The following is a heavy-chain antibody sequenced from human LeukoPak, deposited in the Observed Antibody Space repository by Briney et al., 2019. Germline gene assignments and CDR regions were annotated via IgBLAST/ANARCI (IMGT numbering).Heavy chain of an antibody. CDR3: ARVTWNGGWLLVPFDY. Sequence: ASVKVSCKASGYTFTSYAMNWVRQAPGQGLEWMGWINTNTGNPTYAQGFTGRFVFSLDTSVSTAYLQISSLKAEDTAVYCCARVTWNGGWLLVPFDYWGQGTLVTVSS. J-gene: IGHJ4*02. D-gene: IGHD5-24*01. CDR2: INTNTGNP. CDR1: GYTFTSYA. V-gene: IGHV7-4-1*02.